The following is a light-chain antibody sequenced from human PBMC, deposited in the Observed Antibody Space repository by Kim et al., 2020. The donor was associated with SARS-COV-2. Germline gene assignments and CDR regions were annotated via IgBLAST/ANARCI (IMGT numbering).Light chain of an antibody. CDR2: DVT. V-gene: IGLV2-11*01. Sequence: SPGQTVTISCTGTSSDVGSYTYGSGYQQHAGKAPKLIINDVTKRPSGVPDRFSGSKSGNTASLTISGLQAEDEADYYCCSYAGSVVFGAGTKVTVL. CDR1: SSDVGSYTY. J-gene: IGLJ2*01. CDR3: CSYAGSVV.